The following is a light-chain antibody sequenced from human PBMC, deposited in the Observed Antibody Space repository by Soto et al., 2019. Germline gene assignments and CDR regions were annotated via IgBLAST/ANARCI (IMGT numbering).Light chain of an antibody. CDR1: QGISIY. Sequence: DIQMTQSPSSLSASVGDRATITCRASQGISIYLAWFQQKPGKVPKLLIYAASTLQSGVPSRFSGSGSGTDFTLTISSLQPEDVAAYYCQQYNSAPLTFGGGTKVEIK. J-gene: IGKJ4*01. CDR2: AAS. CDR3: QQYNSAPLT. V-gene: IGKV1-27*01.